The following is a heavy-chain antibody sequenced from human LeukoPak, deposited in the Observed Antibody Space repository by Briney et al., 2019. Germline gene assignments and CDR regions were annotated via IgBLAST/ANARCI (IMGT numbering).Heavy chain of an antibody. D-gene: IGHD1-1*01. Sequence: PGGSLGLSCAASGFTFSSYGMHWVRQAPGKGLEWVAVISYDGSNKYYADSVKGRFTISRDNSKNTLYLQMNSLRAEDTAVYYCARDQVRGYGWNDYWGQGTLVTVSS. CDR1: GFTFSSYG. CDR3: ARDQVRGYGWNDY. J-gene: IGHJ4*02. CDR2: ISYDGSNK. V-gene: IGHV3-30*03.